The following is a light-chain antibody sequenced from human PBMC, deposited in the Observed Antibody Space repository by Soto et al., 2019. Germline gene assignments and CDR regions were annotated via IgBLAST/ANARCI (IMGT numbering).Light chain of an antibody. J-gene: IGKJ1*01. V-gene: IGKV3-11*01. CDR3: QQRSGWPT. CDR2: DAS. Sequence: EIVFTQSPDTLSLSPGERATLSCRASQTVSTYLAWYQQKPGQAPRLIVYDASKRAPGIPARFIGSGSGTDFTLTVSSIEPEDFALYYCQQRSGWPTFGQGTKVDIK. CDR1: QTVSTY.